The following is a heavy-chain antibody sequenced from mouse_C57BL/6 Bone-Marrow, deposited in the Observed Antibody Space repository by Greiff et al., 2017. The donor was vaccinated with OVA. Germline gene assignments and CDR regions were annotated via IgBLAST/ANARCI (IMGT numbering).Heavy chain of an antibody. V-gene: IGHV2-9*02. D-gene: IGHD2-3*01. CDR1: GFSLTSYG. CDR3: ARFYDPYYSMDY. Sequence: VQLKESGPGLVAPSQSLSITCTVSGFSLTSYGVHWVRQPPGKGLEWLGVIWAGGSTNYNPALMSRLSISKDKSKSQVFLEMNSLQTDDTAMYYCARFYDPYYSMDYWGQGTSVTVSS. CDR2: IWAGGST. J-gene: IGHJ4*01.